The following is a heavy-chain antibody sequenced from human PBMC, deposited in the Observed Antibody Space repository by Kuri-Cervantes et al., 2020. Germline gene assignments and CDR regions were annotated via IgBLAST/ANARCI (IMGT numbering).Heavy chain of an antibody. CDR2: INANSGGT. CDR3: ARVRDGYSYSYFDY. D-gene: IGHD5-24*01. Sequence: GESLKISCEASGYTFTGYYMHWVRQAPGQGLEWMGWINANSGGTNYAQKFQGRVTMTRDTSISTAYMELSRLRSDDTAVYYCARVRDGYSYSYFDYWGQGTLVTVSS. CDR1: GYTFTGYY. V-gene: IGHV1-2*02. J-gene: IGHJ4*02.